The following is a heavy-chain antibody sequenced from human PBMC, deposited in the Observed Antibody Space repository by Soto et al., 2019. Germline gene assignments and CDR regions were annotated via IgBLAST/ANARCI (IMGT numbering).Heavy chain of an antibody. D-gene: IGHD1-26*01. CDR1: GFTFINAW. Sequence: KPGGSLRLSCAASGFTFINAWMSWVRQAPGKGLEWVVRIKSKTDGGTTDYAAPVKGRFTISRDDSKNTLYLQMNSLKTEDTAVYYCTTALPPPPIVPFVGIHHLYYYGMDVWGQGTTVTVSS. J-gene: IGHJ6*02. V-gene: IGHV3-15*01. CDR2: IKSKTDGGTT. CDR3: TTALPPPPIVPFVGIHHLYYYGMDV.